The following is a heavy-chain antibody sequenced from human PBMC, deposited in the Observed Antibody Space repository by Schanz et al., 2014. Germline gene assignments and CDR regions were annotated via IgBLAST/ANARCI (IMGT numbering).Heavy chain of an antibody. J-gene: IGHJ5*02. CDR1: GFTFSSYG. CDR2: IRFDGSDK. D-gene: IGHD3-10*01. V-gene: IGHV3-30*02. CDR3: AKDQLANYRGSGYNWFDP. Sequence: QVQLVESGGGVVQPGGSLRLSCAASGFTFSSYGMHWVRQAPGKGLEWVTFIRFDGSDKYYADSVKGRFSVSRDNSKNTLYLQMNSLSADDTAVYYCAKDQLANYRGSGYNWFDPWGQGTLVTVSS.